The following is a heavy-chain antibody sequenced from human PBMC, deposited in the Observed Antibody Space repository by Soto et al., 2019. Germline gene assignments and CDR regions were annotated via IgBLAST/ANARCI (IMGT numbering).Heavy chain of an antibody. CDR1: GGTFSSYA. CDR2: IIPIFGTA. D-gene: IGHD6-13*01. Sequence: QVQLVQSGAEVKKPGSSVKVSCKASGGTFSSYAISWVRQAPGQGLEWMGGIIPIFGTANYAQKFQGRVTITADESTSTAYMELSSLRSEDTAVYYCAREGPRIAAAGQYHYGMDVWGQGTTVTVSS. J-gene: IGHJ6*02. CDR3: AREGPRIAAAGQYHYGMDV. V-gene: IGHV1-69*01.